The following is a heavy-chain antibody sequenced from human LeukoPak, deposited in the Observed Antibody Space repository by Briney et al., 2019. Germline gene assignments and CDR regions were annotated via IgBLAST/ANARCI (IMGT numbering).Heavy chain of an antibody. CDR3: ARDIIAAAGTLGY. D-gene: IGHD6-13*01. V-gene: IGHV4-34*01. CDR1: GGSFSGYY. Sequence: SETLSLTCAVYGGSFSGYYWSWIRQPPGKGLEWIGEINHSGSTNYNPSLKSRVTISVDTSKNQFSLKLSSVTAADTAVYYCARDIIAAAGTLGYWGPGTLVTVSS. CDR2: INHSGST. J-gene: IGHJ4*02.